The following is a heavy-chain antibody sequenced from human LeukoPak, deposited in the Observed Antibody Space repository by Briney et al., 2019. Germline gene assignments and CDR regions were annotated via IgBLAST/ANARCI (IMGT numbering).Heavy chain of an antibody. J-gene: IGHJ3*02. CDR3: ARERRGYTSSWYNAFDI. CDR2: ISSTGNNK. V-gene: IGHV3-48*04. D-gene: IGHD6-13*01. Sequence: GGSLRLSCAASGFTFSSYWMSWVRQAPGKGLEWVSYISSTGNNKYYADSVKGRFTISRDNAKNSLYLQMNSLRAEDTAVYYCARERRGYTSSWYNAFDIWGHGTMVTVSS. CDR1: GFTFSSYW.